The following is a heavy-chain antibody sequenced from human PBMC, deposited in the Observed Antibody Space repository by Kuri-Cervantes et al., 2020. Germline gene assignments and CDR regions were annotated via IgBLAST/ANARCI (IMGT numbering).Heavy chain of an antibody. Sequence: GESLKVSCAASGFTFSNSGMHWVRQAPGKGLEWVSGLNWNGVSTNYADSVKGRFTISRDNAKNSLYLQMNSLRAEDTALYYCARYSSSSLRAEGWFDPWGKGTLVTVSS. CDR2: LNWNGVST. CDR3: ARYSSSSLRAEGWFDP. V-gene: IGHV3-20*04. CDR1: GFTFSNSG. J-gene: IGHJ5*02. D-gene: IGHD6-6*01.